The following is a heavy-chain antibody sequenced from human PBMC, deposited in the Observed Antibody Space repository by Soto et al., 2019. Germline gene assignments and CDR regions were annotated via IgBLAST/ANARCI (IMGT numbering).Heavy chain of an antibody. V-gene: IGHV3-30*18. CDR2: MSFDGSNK. CDR3: AKEEHSGTSYYFDY. J-gene: IGHJ4*02. D-gene: IGHD3-10*01. Sequence: QVQLVESGGNVVQPGRSLRLSCVASRFIFSNYGMHWVRQAPGKGLEWVAIMSFDGSNKYYADSVKGRFTISRDNSKNTLYRQMNSLRAEDSAIYYCAKEEHSGTSYYFDYWGQGTLVTVSS. CDR1: RFIFSNYG.